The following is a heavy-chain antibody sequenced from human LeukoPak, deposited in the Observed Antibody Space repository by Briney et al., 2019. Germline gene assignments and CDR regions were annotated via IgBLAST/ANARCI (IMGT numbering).Heavy chain of an antibody. CDR3: ARVAIEMDYARDAFDI. CDR2: IYYSGST. V-gene: IGHV4-39*07. J-gene: IGHJ3*02. CDR1: GGSISSSSYY. D-gene: IGHD4-17*01. Sequence: SSETLSLTCTVSGGSISSSSYYWGWIRQPPGKGLEWIGSIYYSGSTYYNPSLKSRVTISVDTSKNQFSLKLSSVTAADTAVYYCARVAIEMDYARDAFDIWGQGTMVTVSS.